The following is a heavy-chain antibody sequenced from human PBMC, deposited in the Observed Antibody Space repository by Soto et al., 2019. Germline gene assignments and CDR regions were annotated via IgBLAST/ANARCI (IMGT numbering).Heavy chain of an antibody. D-gene: IGHD4-17*01. CDR1: ADTFNSYS. CDR2: ITPVLGTA. CDR3: ARSLEVTTVTNWFDP. V-gene: IGHV1-69*01. J-gene: IGHJ5*02. Sequence: VQLVQSGAEVKKPGSSVKDSCKASADTFNSYSLSWLRQAPGQRLEWMGGITPVLGTADYAQSYEDRLPITADDSTSTVYMELSSLRSDDTAVYYCARSLEVTTVTNWFDPWGQGALVTVSS.